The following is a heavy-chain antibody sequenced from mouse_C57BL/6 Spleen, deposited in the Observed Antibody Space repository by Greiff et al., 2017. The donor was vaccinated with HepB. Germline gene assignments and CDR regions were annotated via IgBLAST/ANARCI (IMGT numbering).Heavy chain of an antibody. CDR1: GYAFSSYW. CDR2: IYPGDGDT. V-gene: IGHV1-80*01. J-gene: IGHJ1*03. D-gene: IGHD1-1*01. CDR3: ARWEDITTVVATRWYFDV. Sequence: VQLQQSGAELVKPGASVKISCKASGYAFSSYWMNWVKQRPGKGLEWIGQIYPGDGDTNYNGKFKGKATLTADKSSSTAYMQLSSLTSEDSAVYFCARWEDITTVVATRWYFDVWGTGTTVTVSS.